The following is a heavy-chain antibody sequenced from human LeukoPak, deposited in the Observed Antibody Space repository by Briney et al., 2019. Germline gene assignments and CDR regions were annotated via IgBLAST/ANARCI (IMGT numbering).Heavy chain of an antibody. CDR2: IIPIFGTA. CDR1: GYTFTSYY. Sequence: SVKVSCKASGYTFTSYYMHWVRQAPGQGLEWMGGIIPIFGTANYAQKFQGRVTITADKSTSTAYMELSSLRSEDTAVYYCARDDHCSSTSCFNARSDYYYYMDVWGKGTTVTVSS. J-gene: IGHJ6*03. V-gene: IGHV1-69*06. D-gene: IGHD2-2*01. CDR3: ARDDHCSSTSCFNARSDYYYYMDV.